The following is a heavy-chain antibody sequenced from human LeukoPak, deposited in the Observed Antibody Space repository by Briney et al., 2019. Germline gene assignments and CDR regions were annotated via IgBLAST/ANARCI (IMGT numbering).Heavy chain of an antibody. CDR1: GFTFSSYA. V-gene: IGHV3-23*01. J-gene: IGHJ4*02. CDR3: AKDQWELPLTGFDY. CDR2: ISGSGGST. Sequence: GGSLRLSCAASGFTFSSYAMSLVRQAPGKGLEWVSAISGSGGSTYYADSVKGRFTISRDNSKNTLYLQMNSLRAEDTAVYYCAKDQWELPLTGFDYWGQGTLVTVSS. D-gene: IGHD1-26*01.